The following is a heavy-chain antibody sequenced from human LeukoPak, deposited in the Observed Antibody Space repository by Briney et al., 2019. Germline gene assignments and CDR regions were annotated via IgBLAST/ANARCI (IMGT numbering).Heavy chain of an antibody. V-gene: IGHV3-7*01. D-gene: IGHD3-22*01. CDR2: IKQDGSEK. CDR3: ARESYYYDSSGPRERDY. Sequence: GGSLRLSCAASGFTFSSYWMSWVRQAPGKGLEWVANIKQDGSEKYYVDSVKGRFTISRDNAKNSLYLKMNSLRAEDTAVYYCARESYYYDSSGPRERDYWGQGTLVTVSS. CDR1: GFTFSSYW. J-gene: IGHJ4*02.